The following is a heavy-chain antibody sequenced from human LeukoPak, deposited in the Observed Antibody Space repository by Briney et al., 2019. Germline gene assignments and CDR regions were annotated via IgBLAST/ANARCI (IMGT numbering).Heavy chain of an antibody. D-gene: IGHD2-2*01. Sequence: GASVKVSFKASGGTFIIYAISWVRQAPGQGREGMGGIIPIFGTANYAQKFQGRVTITADESTSTAYMELSSLRSEDTAVYYCARDRVPAAMRSYYGMDVWGKGTTVTVSS. V-gene: IGHV1-69*13. CDR1: GGTFIIYA. J-gene: IGHJ6*04. CDR3: ARDRVPAAMRSYYGMDV. CDR2: IIPIFGTA.